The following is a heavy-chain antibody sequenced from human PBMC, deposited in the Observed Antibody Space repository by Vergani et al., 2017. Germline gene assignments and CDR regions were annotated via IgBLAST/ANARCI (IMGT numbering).Heavy chain of an antibody. CDR3: AKDFYGDDYYYYYMDV. CDR1: GFTFDDYA. V-gene: IGHV3-9*01. Sequence: EVQLVESGGGLVQPGRSLRLSCAASGFTFDDYAMHWVRQAPGKGLEWVSGISWNSGSIGYADSVKGRFTISRDNAKNSLYLQMNSLRAEDTALYYCAKDFYGDDYYYYYMDVWGKATTVTVSS. CDR2: ISWNSGSI. J-gene: IGHJ6*03. D-gene: IGHD4-17*01.